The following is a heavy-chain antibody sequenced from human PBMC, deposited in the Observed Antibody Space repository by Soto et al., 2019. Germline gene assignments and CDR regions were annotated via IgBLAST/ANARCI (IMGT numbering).Heavy chain of an antibody. V-gene: IGHV3-23*01. Sequence: PGGSLRLSCEASGFTFSYFPMTWVRQAPGKGLEWVSGISGSGRSTYYPDSVKGRFTVSRDNSKNTVYLQMDSLRAEDTAVYYCAREGSVIIWSGYYGGTRGYYGMDVWGQGTTVTVSS. J-gene: IGHJ6*02. D-gene: IGHD3-3*01. CDR3: AREGSVIIWSGYYGGTRGYYGMDV. CDR2: ISGSGRST. CDR1: GFTFSYFP.